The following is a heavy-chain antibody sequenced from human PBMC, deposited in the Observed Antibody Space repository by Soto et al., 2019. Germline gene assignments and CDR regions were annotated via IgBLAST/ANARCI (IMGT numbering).Heavy chain of an antibody. Sequence: GGSLRLSCAASGLTFSSCAMGWVRKAPGKGLEWVSDIIDSGGSTYYADSVKGRFTISRDNSKGTLYLQMNSLRAEDTAVYYCGKGRSYYYYYGVDVWGQGTTVTVSS. D-gene: IGHD1-26*01. J-gene: IGHJ6*02. CDR3: GKGRSYYYYYGVDV. CDR1: GLTFSSCA. CDR2: IIDSGGST. V-gene: IGHV3-23*01.